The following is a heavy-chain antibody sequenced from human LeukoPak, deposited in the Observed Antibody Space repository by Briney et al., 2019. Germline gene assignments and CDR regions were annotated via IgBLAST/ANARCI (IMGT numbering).Heavy chain of an antibody. Sequence: SETLSLTCAVYGGSFSGYYWSWIRQPPGKGLEWIGEINHSGSTNYNPSLKSRVTISVDTSKNQFSLKLSSVTAADTAVYYCARLVVVVTGGLSDYWGQGTLVTVSS. CDR2: INHSGST. CDR1: GGSFSGYY. D-gene: IGHD2-15*01. V-gene: IGHV4-34*01. J-gene: IGHJ4*02. CDR3: ARLVVVVTGGLSDY.